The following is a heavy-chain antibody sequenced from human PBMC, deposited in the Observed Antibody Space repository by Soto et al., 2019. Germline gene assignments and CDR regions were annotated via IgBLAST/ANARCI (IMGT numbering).Heavy chain of an antibody. CDR3: ARDRREVRTVLYYGMDV. CDR1: GYTFTNYG. J-gene: IGHJ6*02. V-gene: IGHV1-18*04. D-gene: IGHD2-8*02. Sequence: QAQLVQSGAEVKRPGASVKVSCKTSGYTFTNYGVTWVRQAPGQGPESMGWISGYNGNTNYAQDFQGRVTMTTDTSTSTAYMELRSLRSDDTAVYYCARDRREVRTVLYYGMDVWGQGTTVTVSS. CDR2: ISGYNGNT.